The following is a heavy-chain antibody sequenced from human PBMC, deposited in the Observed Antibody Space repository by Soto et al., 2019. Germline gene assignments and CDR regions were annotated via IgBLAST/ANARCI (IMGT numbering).Heavy chain of an antibody. V-gene: IGHV4-59*08. CDR1: GGSISSYY. D-gene: IGHD3-3*01. CDR3: ARSSSIFGVVSGFDY. Sequence: SETLSLTCTVSGGSISSYYWSWIRQPPGKGLEWIGYIYYSGSTNYNPSLKSRVTISVDTSKNQFSLKLSSVTAADTAVYYCARSSSIFGVVSGFDYWGQGTLVTVSS. CDR2: IYYSGST. J-gene: IGHJ4*02.